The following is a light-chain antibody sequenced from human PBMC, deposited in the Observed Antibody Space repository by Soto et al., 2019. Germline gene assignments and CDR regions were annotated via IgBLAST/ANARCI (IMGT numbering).Light chain of an antibody. V-gene: IGLV2-14*01. CDR1: SSDIGGYTY. J-gene: IGLJ2*01. Sequence: QSVLAQPASVSGSPGQSITISCTGTSSDIGGYTYVSWYQQHPGKAPKLMIYDVSNRPSGVSDRFSGSKSGNTASLTISGLQAEDEADYYCSSYTDRSTYVVFGGGTQLTVL. CDR3: SSYTDRSTYVV. CDR2: DVS.